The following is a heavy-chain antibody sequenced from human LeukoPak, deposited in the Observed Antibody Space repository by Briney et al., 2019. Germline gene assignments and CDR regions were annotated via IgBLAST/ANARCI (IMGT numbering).Heavy chain of an antibody. D-gene: IGHD6-19*01. Sequence: ASVTVSCKASGYTFTSYGISWVRQAPGQGLEWMGWISAYNGNTNYAQKLQGRVTMTTDTSTSTAYMELRSLRSDDTAVYYCARDLYSSDWYREDVWRDFDYWGQGTLVTVSS. CDR1: GYTFTSYG. J-gene: IGHJ4*02. CDR2: ISAYNGNT. V-gene: IGHV1-18*01. CDR3: ARDLYSSDWYREDVWRDFDY.